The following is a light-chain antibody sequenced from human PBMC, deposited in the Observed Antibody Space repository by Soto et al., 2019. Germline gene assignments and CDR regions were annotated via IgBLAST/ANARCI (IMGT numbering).Light chain of an antibody. Sequence: EIVLTQSPGTLSLSPGERATLSCRASQSVSNSFLAWYQQKPGQAPRLLIYGASSRAAGIPDRFSGSGSGTEFTLTISRLEPEDFAVYYCQQYGSSPEAFGPGTKVDIK. CDR3: QQYGSSPEA. V-gene: IGKV3-20*01. J-gene: IGKJ3*01. CDR1: QSVSNSF. CDR2: GAS.